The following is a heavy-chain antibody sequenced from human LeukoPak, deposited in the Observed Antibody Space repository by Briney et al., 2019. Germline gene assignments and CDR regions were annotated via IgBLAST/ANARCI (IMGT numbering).Heavy chain of an antibody. Sequence: SETLSLTCTVSGGSISSYYWSWIRQPPGKGLEWIGYIYYSGSTNYNPSLKSRVTISVDTSKNQFSLKLSSVTAADTAVYYCARVYSNHWCYYYGMDVWGQGTTVTVSS. CDR2: IYYSGST. CDR1: GGSISSYY. V-gene: IGHV4-59*01. D-gene: IGHD4-11*01. CDR3: ARVYSNHWCYYYGMDV. J-gene: IGHJ6*02.